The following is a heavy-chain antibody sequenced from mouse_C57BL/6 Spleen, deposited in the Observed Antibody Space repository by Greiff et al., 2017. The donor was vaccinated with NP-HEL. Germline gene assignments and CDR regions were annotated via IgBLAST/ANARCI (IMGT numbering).Heavy chain of an antibody. J-gene: IGHJ2*01. V-gene: IGHV4-1*01. CDR2: INPDSSTI. CDR1: GIDFSRYW. D-gene: IGHD2-4*01. CDR3: ARGDYDDGHYFDY. Sequence: EVKLQESGGGLVQPGGSLKLSCAASGIDFSRYWMSWVRRAPGKGLEWIGEINPDSSTINYAPSLKDKFIISRDNAKNTLYLQMSKVRSEDTAHYYCARGDYDDGHYFDYWGQGTTLTVSS.